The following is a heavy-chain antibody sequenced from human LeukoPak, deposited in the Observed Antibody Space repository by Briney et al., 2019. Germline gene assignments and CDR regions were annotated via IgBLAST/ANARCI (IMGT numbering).Heavy chain of an antibody. D-gene: IGHD6-19*01. V-gene: IGHV3-48*03. CDR2: ISTSGSII. Sequence: GGSLRLSCAVSGFTFRSHEMNWVRQAPRKGLEWISYISTSGSIIYYADSVKGRFTISRDNARNSLFLQMGSLKVEDTAVYYCARASYNSDWYFDQWGQGTLVTVSS. J-gene: IGHJ4*02. CDR3: ARASYNSDWYFDQ. CDR1: GFTFRSHE.